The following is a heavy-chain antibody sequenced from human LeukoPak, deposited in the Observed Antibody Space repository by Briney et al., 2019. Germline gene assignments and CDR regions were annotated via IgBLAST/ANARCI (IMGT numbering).Heavy chain of an antibody. D-gene: IGHD1-7*01. Sequence: GGSLRLSCAASGFTFSSYSMNWVRQAPGKGLEWVSSISSSSSYIYYADSVKGRFTTSRDNAKNSLYLQMNSLRAEDTAVYYCARVRKLELRYWGQGTLVTVSS. CDR2: ISSSSSYI. CDR3: ARVRKLELRY. CDR1: GFTFSSYS. J-gene: IGHJ4*02. V-gene: IGHV3-21*01.